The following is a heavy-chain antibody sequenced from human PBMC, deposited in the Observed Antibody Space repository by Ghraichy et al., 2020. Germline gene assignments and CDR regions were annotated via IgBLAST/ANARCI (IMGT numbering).Heavy chain of an antibody. J-gene: IGHJ4*02. CDR2: LGGGGDL. V-gene: IGHV3-13*05. Sequence: GESLNISCAASGFTFSSHDIHWVRQGTTKGLEWVSALGGGGDLYYADSVKGRFTASRDSAKNSVYLQMSSLRAGDTAVYYCARKAVAGYIDYWGKGTLVTVFS. D-gene: IGHD6-19*01. CDR1: GFTFSSHD. CDR3: ARKAVAGYIDY.